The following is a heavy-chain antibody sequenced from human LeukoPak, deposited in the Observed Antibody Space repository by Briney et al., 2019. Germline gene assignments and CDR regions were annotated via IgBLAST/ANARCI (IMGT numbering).Heavy chain of an antibody. J-gene: IGHJ4*02. V-gene: IGHV1-18*01. CDR2: ISAYNGNS. Sequence: GASVKVPCKASGGTFSSYAISWVRQAPAQGLEWMGWISAYNGNSNYAQKLQGRVTMTTDTSTSTAYMELRSLRSDDTAVYYCARDAAAVAGISPPHFDYWGQGTLVTVSS. CDR3: ARDAAAVAGISPPHFDY. D-gene: IGHD6-19*01. CDR1: GGTFSSYA.